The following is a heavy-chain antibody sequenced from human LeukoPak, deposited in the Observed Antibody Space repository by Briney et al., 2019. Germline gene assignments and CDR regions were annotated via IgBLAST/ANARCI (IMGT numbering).Heavy chain of an antibody. CDR3: ARDRLAVMDY. CDR2: INSDGSST. CDR1: GFTFSSYA. J-gene: IGHJ4*02. D-gene: IGHD3-9*01. Sequence: GGSLRLSCSASGFTFSSYAMHWVRQAPGKGLVWVSRINSDGSSTTYADSVKGRFTISRDNAKNTLFLQMNSLRAEDTAVYYCARDRLAVMDYWGQGTLVTVSS. V-gene: IGHV3-74*01.